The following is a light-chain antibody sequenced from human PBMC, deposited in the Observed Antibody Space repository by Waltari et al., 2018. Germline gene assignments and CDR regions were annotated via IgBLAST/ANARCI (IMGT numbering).Light chain of an antibody. CDR3: QQYGTSPRT. J-gene: IGKJ1*01. CDR2: GAS. CDR1: QSVSSSS. Sequence: EIVLTQSPVTLSLSPGETAHLPCRASQSVSSSSLAWYQQKPGQAPRLLIYGASSRATGIPERFSGSGSGTDFTLTISRLEPEDFAVYYCQQYGTSPRTFGQGTKVEIK. V-gene: IGKV3-20*01.